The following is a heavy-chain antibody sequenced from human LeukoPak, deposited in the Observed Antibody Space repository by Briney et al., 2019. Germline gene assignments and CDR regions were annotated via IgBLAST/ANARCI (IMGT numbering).Heavy chain of an antibody. CDR2: MYYSGST. V-gene: IGHV4-39*05. Sequence: SETPSLTCTVSGDSITGSSYYWGWIRQPPGKGLVWIGSMYYSGSTYSNPSLKSRVTISADTSKNQFSLKLKSVTAADTAVYYCAMQYYDSTGYYYFDYWGQGTLVTVSS. J-gene: IGHJ4*02. D-gene: IGHD3-22*01. CDR3: AMQYYDSTGYYYFDY. CDR1: GDSITGSSYY.